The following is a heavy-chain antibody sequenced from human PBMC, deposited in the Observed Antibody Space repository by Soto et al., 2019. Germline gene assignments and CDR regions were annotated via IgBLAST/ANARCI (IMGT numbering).Heavy chain of an antibody. CDR1: GFTFSNYA. Sequence: AGGSLRLSCAASGFTFSNYAIHWVRQAPGKGLEWVTIISKHGNSKHYADSVKGRFTISRDNSKNTLFLQMNSLRAQDMAVYYCARDHQGSYCYIDYWGQGTPVTVSS. V-gene: IGHV3-30-3*01. CDR2: ISKHGNSK. J-gene: IGHJ4*02. CDR3: ARDHQGSYCYIDY. D-gene: IGHD3-16*02.